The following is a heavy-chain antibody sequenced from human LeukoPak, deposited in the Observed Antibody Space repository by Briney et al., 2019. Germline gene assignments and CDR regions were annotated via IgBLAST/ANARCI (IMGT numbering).Heavy chain of an antibody. Sequence: SGPTLVNPTQTLTLTCTFSGFSLSTSGVGVGWIRQPPGKALGWLALIYWNDDKRYSPSLKSRLTITKDTSKNQVVLTMTNMDPVDTATYYCAHSPLTVPHYYDSSAYYTPFDYWGQGTLVTVSS. J-gene: IGHJ4*02. D-gene: IGHD3-22*01. CDR2: IYWNDDK. V-gene: IGHV2-5*01. CDR3: AHSPLTVPHYYDSSAYYTPFDY. CDR1: GFSLSTSGVG.